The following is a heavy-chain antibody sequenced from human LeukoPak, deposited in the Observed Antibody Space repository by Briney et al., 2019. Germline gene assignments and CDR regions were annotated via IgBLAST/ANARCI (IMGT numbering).Heavy chain of an antibody. V-gene: IGHV4-39*07. D-gene: IGHD2-15*01. CDR3: ARGRNIVVVVAAPPKGYFDY. Sequence: PSETLSLTCTVSGGSISSGSYYWGWIRQPPGKGLEWIGSIYYSGSTYYNPSLKSRVTISVDTSKNQFSLKLSSVTAADTAVYYCARGRNIVVVVAAPPKGYFDYWGQGTLVTLSS. CDR2: IYYSGST. J-gene: IGHJ4*02. CDR1: GGSISSGSYY.